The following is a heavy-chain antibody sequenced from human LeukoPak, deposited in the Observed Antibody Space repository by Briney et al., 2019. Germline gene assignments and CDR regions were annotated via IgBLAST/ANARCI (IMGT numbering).Heavy chain of an antibody. J-gene: IGHJ6*03. D-gene: IGHD7-27*01. CDR3: ARLGSPYYYYYIDV. CDR2: IYHSEST. CDR1: GGSISTYY. Sequence: SETLSLTCTVSGGSISTYYWSWIRQPPGKGLEWIGYIYHSESTKYNPSLKSRVTISVDTSQNQFSLKLSSVTAADTAVYYFARLGSPYYYYYIDVWGKGTTVTVSS. V-gene: IGHV4-59*12.